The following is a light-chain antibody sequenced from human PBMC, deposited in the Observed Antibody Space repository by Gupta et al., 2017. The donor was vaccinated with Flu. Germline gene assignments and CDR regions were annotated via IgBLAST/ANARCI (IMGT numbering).Light chain of an antibody. Sequence: EIMLTQSPATRSVSLGERVTVSCRASQSISNNLAWYQQKPGQPPRLLIYNSYTRATDIPARFSGAGSGTDFTLTIDSLRSEDFAVYYCQHYSDRPPWTFGPGTKVDLK. CDR3: QHYSDRPPWT. CDR2: NSY. J-gene: IGKJ1*01. V-gene: IGKV3-15*01. CDR1: QSISNN.